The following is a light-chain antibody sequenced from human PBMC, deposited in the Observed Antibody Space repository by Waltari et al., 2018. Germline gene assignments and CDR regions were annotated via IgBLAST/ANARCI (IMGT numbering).Light chain of an antibody. CDR2: EVT. CDR1: ISDVGNYNY. J-gene: IGLJ1*01. CDR3: CSYAGRYTFV. Sequence: QSALTQPRSVSGSPGQSVTISCTATISDVGNYNYVSWYQQHPGKAPNLNIYEVTKRPSGGPERLSGSTSGHTASLTISGLQAEDEADYYCCSYAGRYTFVFGTGTKVTVL. V-gene: IGLV2-11*01.